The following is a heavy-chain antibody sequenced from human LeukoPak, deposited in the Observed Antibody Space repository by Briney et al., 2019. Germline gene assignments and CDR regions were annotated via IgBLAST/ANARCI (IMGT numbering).Heavy chain of an antibody. CDR1: GFTFSSYG. CDR2: ISGSGGST. J-gene: IGHJ5*02. Sequence: GGTLRLSCAASGFTFSSYGMSWVRQAPGKGLEWVSAISGSGGSTYYADSVKGRFTISRDNSKNTLYLQMNSLRAEDTAVYYCARFEGPLGVLRYFDWLLKGNWFDPWGQGTLVTVSS. V-gene: IGHV3-23*01. CDR3: ARFEGPLGVLRYFDWLLKGNWFDP. D-gene: IGHD3-9*01.